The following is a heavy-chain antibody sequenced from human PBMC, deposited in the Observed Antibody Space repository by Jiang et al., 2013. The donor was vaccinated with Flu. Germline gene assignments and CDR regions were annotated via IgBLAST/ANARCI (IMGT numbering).Heavy chain of an antibody. Sequence: QLLESGGGLVQPGGSLRLSCAASGFTFSSYWMSWVRQAPGKGLEWVANIKQDGSEKYYVDSVKGRFTISKDNAKNSLYLQMNSLRAEDTAVYYCATRRWFGELLPFDYWGQGTLVTVSS. CDR2: IKQDGSEK. CDR1: GFTFSSYW. V-gene: IGHV3-7*03. D-gene: IGHD3-10*01. J-gene: IGHJ4*02. CDR3: ATRRWFGELLPFDY.